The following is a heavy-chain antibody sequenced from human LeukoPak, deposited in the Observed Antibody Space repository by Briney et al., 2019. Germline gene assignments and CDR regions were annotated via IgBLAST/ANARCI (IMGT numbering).Heavy chain of an antibody. D-gene: IGHD3-10*01. J-gene: IGHJ4*01. CDR2: ISSSSVDT. V-gene: IGHV3-23*01. Sequence: PGGSLRLSCAASGFSFSTCAMSWVRQAPGKGLEWISGISSSSVDTHYAESVKGRFRVSRDNSKTTLYLQMNSLRAEDTAVYYCASGTYRLGDYWGQGVLVAVSS. CDR3: ASGTYRLGDY. CDR1: GFSFSTCA.